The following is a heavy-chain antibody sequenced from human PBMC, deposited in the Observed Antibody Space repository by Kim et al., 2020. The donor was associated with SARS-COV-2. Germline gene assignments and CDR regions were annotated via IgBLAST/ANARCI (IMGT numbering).Heavy chain of an antibody. D-gene: IGHD3-10*01. CDR2: ISSSSSYI. CDR1: GFTFSSYS. Sequence: GGSLRLSCAASGFTFSSYSMNWVRQAPGKGLEWVSSISSSSSYIYYADSVKGRFTISRDNAKNSLYLQMNSLRAEDTAVYYCARVGGSGSYYNGVDYWGQGTLVTVSS. V-gene: IGHV3-21*01. CDR3: ARVGGSGSYYNGVDY. J-gene: IGHJ4*02.